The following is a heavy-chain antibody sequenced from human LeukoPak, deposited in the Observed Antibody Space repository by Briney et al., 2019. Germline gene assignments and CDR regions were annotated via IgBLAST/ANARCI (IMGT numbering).Heavy chain of an antibody. Sequence: GGSLRLSCAASGFTFSSYWMHWVRQAPGKGLVWVSRINSDGSSTSYADSVKGRFTISRDNAKNTLYLQMNSLRAEDTAVYYCARVSGGSYYVYYYYGMDVWGQGTTVTVSS. CDR1: GFTFSSYW. V-gene: IGHV3-74*01. J-gene: IGHJ6*02. CDR2: INSDGSST. CDR3: ARVSGGSYYVYYYYGMDV. D-gene: IGHD1-26*01.